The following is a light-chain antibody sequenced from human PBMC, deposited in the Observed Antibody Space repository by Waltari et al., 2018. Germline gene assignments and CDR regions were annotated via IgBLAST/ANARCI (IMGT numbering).Light chain of an antibody. J-gene: IGKJ1*01. V-gene: IGKV3-15*01. CDR2: GAS. Sequence: EIVMTQSPATLSVSPGERATPPCRASQSINNNLAWYQQKPGQAPRRLIYGASTRATGIPARFSGSGSGTEFTLTVSSLQSEDFAVYHCQQFNNWPPWTFGQGTKVEIK. CDR1: QSINNN. CDR3: QQFNNWPPWT.